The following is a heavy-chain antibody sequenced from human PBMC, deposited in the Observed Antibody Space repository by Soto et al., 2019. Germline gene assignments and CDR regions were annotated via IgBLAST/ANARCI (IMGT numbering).Heavy chain of an antibody. CDR3: ARLSRITIFGVVITDYYYYGMDV. Sequence: SETLSLTCTVSGGSISSYYWSWIRQPPGKGLEWIGYIYYSGSTNYNPSLKSRVTISVDTSKNQFSLKLSSVTAADTAVYYCARLSRITIFGVVITDYYYYGMDVWGQGTTVTVSS. V-gene: IGHV4-59*01. CDR2: IYYSGST. CDR1: GGSISSYY. D-gene: IGHD3-3*01. J-gene: IGHJ6*02.